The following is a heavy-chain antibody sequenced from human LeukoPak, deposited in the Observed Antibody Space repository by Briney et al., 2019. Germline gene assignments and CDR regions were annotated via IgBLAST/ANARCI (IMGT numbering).Heavy chain of an antibody. D-gene: IGHD2-2*01. Sequence: PSETLSLTCTVSGGSISSYYWSWIRQPAGKGLEWIGRTYTSGSTNYNPSLKSRVTMSVDTSKNQFSLKLSSVTAADTAVYYCARDSSSTSWTFAFDIWGQGTMVTVSS. J-gene: IGHJ3*02. CDR2: TYTSGST. CDR3: ARDSSSTSWTFAFDI. V-gene: IGHV4-4*07. CDR1: GGSISSYY.